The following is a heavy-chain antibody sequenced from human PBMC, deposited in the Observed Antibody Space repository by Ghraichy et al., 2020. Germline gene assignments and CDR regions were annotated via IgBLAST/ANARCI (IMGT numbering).Heavy chain of an antibody. Sequence: GESLNISCAASGFTFSSYAMSWVRQAPGKGLEWVSAISGSGGSTYYADSVKGRFTISRDNSKNTLYLQMNSLRAEDTAVYYCVGGAVAGTFDYWGQGTLVTVSS. J-gene: IGHJ4*02. CDR2: ISGSGGST. D-gene: IGHD6-19*01. CDR3: VGGAVAGTFDY. V-gene: IGHV3-23*01. CDR1: GFTFSSYA.